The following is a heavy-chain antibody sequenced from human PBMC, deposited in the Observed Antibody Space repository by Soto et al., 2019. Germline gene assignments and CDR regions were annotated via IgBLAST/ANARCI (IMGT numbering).Heavy chain of an antibody. J-gene: IGHJ4*02. Sequence: VKVSCTASRGSFSSYAISWVRQAPGQGLEWMGGIIPIFGTANYAQKFQGRVTITPDESTSTAYMELSSLRSEDTAVYYCASSDAYGSGSYSGKVWGQGTLVTVSS. CDR3: ASSDAYGSGSYSGKV. CDR1: RGSFSSYA. V-gene: IGHV1-69*13. D-gene: IGHD3-10*01. CDR2: IIPIFGTA.